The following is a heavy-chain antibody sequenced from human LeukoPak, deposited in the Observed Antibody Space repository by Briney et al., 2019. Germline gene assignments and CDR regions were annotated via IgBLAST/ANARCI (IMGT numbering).Heavy chain of an antibody. D-gene: IGHD6-13*01. CDR2: INHSGST. V-gene: IGHV4-34*01. Sequence: SETLSLTCAAYGGSFSGYYWSWIRQPPGKGLEWIGEINHSGSTNYNPSLKSRVTISVDTSKNQFSLKLSSVTAADTAVYYCARGSGSSWYLRWGQGTLVTVSS. CDR3: ARGSGSSWYLR. J-gene: IGHJ4*02. CDR1: GGSFSGYY.